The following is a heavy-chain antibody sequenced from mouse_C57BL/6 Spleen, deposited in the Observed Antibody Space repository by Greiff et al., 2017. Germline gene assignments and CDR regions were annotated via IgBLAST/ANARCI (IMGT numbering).Heavy chain of an antibody. CDR3: TTSLSTTVVATSDY. D-gene: IGHD1-1*01. CDR1: GFNIKDDY. Sequence: EVQLQQSGAELVRPGASVKLSCTASGFNIKDDYMHWVKQRPEQGLEWIGWIDPENGDTEYASKFQGKATITADTSSNTAYLQLLSLTSEDTAVYYCTTSLSTTVVATSDYWGQGTTLTVSS. V-gene: IGHV14-4*01. CDR2: IDPENGDT. J-gene: IGHJ2*01.